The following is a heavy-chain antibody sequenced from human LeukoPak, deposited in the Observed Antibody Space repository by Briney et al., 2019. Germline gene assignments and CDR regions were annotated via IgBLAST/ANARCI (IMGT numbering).Heavy chain of an antibody. Sequence: GGSLRLSCAASGFSVSSNFMSWVRQAPAKGLEGVSVIYSGGTTYYADSVKGRFTISRDNSKNTLSLQMNSLRAEDTAVYYCARDGYGNNYMDVWGKGTTVTVSS. CDR2: IYSGGTT. CDR3: ARDGYGNNYMDV. J-gene: IGHJ6*03. V-gene: IGHV3-53*01. D-gene: IGHD1/OR15-1a*01. CDR1: GFSVSSNF.